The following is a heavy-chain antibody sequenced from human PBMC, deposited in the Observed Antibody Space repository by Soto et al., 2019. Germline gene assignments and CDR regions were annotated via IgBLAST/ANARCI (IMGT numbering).Heavy chain of an antibody. V-gene: IGHV1-69*06. CDR2: IIPIFGTA. CDR1: GGTFSSYA. CDR3: ARVRRSSTSCYDYYYYGMDV. Sequence: SVKVSCKASGGTFSSYAISWVRQSPGQGLEWMGGIIPIFGTANYAQKFQGRVTITADKSTSTDYMELSSLRSEDTAVYYCARVRRSSTSCYDYYYYGMDVWGQGTTVTVS. D-gene: IGHD2-2*01. J-gene: IGHJ6*02.